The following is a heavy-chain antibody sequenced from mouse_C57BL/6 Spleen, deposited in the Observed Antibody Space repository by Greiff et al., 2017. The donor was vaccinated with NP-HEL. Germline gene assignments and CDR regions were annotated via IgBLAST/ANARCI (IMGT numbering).Heavy chain of an antibody. D-gene: IGHD2-3*01. Sequence: QVQLKESGPELVKPGASVKISCKASGYAFSSSWMNWVKQRPGKGLEWIGRIYPGDGDTNYNGKFKGKATLTADKSSSTAYMQLSSLTSEDSAVYFCARYDGYYGGYYFDYWGQGTTLTVSS. V-gene: IGHV1-82*01. J-gene: IGHJ2*01. CDR1: GYAFSSSW. CDR3: ARYDGYYGGYYFDY. CDR2: IYPGDGDT.